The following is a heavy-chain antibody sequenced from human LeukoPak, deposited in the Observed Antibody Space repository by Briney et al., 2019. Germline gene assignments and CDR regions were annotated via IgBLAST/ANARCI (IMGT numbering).Heavy chain of an antibody. J-gene: IGHJ4*02. CDR3: ASVRWDYDY. D-gene: IGHD3-10*01. V-gene: IGHV4-34*01. CDR2: INHSGST. CDR1: GGSFSGYY. Sequence: SETLSLTCAVYGGSFSGYYWSWIRQPPGKGLEWIGEINHSGSTNYNPSLKSRVTISVDTSKNQFSLKLSSVTAADTAVYYCASVRWDYDYWGQGTLVTVSS.